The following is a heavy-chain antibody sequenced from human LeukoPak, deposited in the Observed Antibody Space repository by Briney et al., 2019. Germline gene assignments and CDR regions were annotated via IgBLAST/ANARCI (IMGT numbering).Heavy chain of an antibody. CDR3: ARSTQWELLRYFDY. Sequence: GESPKTSFKGSGYRFTSYWIGWVRPMPGKGLEWMGTIYPGDSDTRYSPSFQGQVTISADKSINSAYLQWSSLKASDTALYYCARSTQWELLRYFDYWGQGTLVTVSS. D-gene: IGHD1-26*01. V-gene: IGHV5-51*01. CDR2: IYPGDSDT. J-gene: IGHJ4*02. CDR1: GYRFTSYW.